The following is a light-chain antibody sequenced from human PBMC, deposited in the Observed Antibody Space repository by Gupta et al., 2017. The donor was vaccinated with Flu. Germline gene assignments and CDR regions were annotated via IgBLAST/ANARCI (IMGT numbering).Light chain of an antibody. CDR2: QDN. V-gene: IGLV3-1*01. CDR3: QAWDSTFRV. CDR1: KLGDKN. J-gene: IGLJ1*01. Sequence: TCSGDKLGDKNVSWYQQKPGQSPVLVIYQDNKRPSGIPERFSGSNSGNSATLTISGTQDVDEGDYYCQAWDSTFRVSGPGTKVTVL.